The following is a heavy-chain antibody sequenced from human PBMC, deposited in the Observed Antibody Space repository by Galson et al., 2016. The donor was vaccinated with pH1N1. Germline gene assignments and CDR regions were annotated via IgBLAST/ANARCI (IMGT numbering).Heavy chain of an antibody. J-gene: IGHJ4*02. CDR1: GFNFGDYA. Sequence: SLRLSCATSGFNFGDYAMSWVRQAPGKGLQWVGFIRTKAHGGTTEYAASVKGRFIISRDDSKNIAYLQVNSLKTEDTAVYYCARGLREFDDWGQGTLVTVSS. CDR2: IRTKAHGGTT. CDR3: ARGLREFDD. V-gene: IGHV3-49*04.